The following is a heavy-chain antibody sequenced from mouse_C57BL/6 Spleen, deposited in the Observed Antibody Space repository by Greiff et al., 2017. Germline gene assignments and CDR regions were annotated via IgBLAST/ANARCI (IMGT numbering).Heavy chain of an antibody. CDR3: ARSPGTYYFDY. V-gene: IGHV1-26*01. D-gene: IGHD4-1*01. J-gene: IGHJ2*01. CDR2: INPNNGGT. CDR1: GYTFTDYY. Sequence: EVQLQQSGPELVKPGASVKISCKASGYTFTDYYMNWVKQSHGKSLEWIGDINPNNGGTSYNQKFKGKATLTVDKSSSTAYMELRSLTSEDSAVYYCARSPGTYYFDYWGQGTTLTVSS.